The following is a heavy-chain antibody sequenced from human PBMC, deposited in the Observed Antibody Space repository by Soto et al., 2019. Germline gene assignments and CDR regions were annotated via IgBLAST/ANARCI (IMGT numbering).Heavy chain of an antibody. D-gene: IGHD6-13*01. CDR2: IASDGKDK. Sequence: QVQLVESGGGVVQPGRSLKLSCAASGFTFSNYAIHWVRQAPGKGLEWVAVIASDGKDKRYADSVKGRFTISRDNSKNTVYLQMNSLRGEDTAVYYCAKDGAIAAADYFFDYWGLGSLVTVSS. CDR1: GFTFSNYA. CDR3: AKDGAIAAADYFFDY. J-gene: IGHJ4*02. V-gene: IGHV3-30*18.